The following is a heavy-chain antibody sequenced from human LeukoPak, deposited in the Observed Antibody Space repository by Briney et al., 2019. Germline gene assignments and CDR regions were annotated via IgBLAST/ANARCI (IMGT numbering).Heavy chain of an antibody. J-gene: IGHJ4*02. V-gene: IGHV3-23*01. CDR2: ISGSGGST. CDR1: GFTFSSYA. D-gene: IGHD5-18*01. Sequence: GGSLRLSCAASGFTFSSYAMSWVRQAPGKGLEWVSAISGSGGSTYYADSVKGRFTISRDNAKNSLYLQMDSLRAEDTAVYYCARDQSGTAMATGYFDYWGQGTLVTVSS. CDR3: ARDQSGTAMATGYFDY.